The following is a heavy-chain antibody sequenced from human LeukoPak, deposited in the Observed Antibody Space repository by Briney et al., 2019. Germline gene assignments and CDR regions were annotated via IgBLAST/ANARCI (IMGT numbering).Heavy chain of an antibody. V-gene: IGHV3-23*01. D-gene: IGHD6-13*01. CDR3: AREGGSCTSNSCSDYFDY. Sequence: GGSLRLSCAGSGFTFARHALTWVRQAPGMGLEWVSTISGGGGSTHYADSVKGRFTISRDNSKATVFLQMNNLRAEDTAIYYCAREGGSCTSNSCSDYFDYWGQGTLVTVSP. J-gene: IGHJ4*02. CDR2: ISGGGGST. CDR1: GFTFARHA.